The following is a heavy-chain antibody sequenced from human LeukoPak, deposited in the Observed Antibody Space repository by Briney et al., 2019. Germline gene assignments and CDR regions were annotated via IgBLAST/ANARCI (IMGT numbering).Heavy chain of an antibody. V-gene: IGHV3-15*07. CDR2: IRSKVDGGTI. Sequence: SGGSLRLSCAGSGSTFSNAWMNWVRQAPGKGLEWVGRIRSKVDGGTIYYAAPVKGRFTISRDDSTNTVFLQMNNLKSEDTAVYYCSDYGVYRWGQGTLVIVSS. D-gene: IGHD4-17*01. CDR1: GSTFSNAW. J-gene: IGHJ5*02. CDR3: SDYGVYR.